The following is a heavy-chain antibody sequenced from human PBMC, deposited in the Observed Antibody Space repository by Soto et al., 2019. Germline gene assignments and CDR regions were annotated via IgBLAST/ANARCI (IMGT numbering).Heavy chain of an antibody. D-gene: IGHD2-21*02. CDR2: INHSAST. CDR3: ARGGGRGGDSDAFDI. Sequence: PSETLSLTCVVYGGSFSSYYWTWIRQVPGKGLEWIGEINHSASTNYNPSLKSRVTISEDTSKNQFSLKLNSVTAADTAVYFCARGGGRGGDSDAFDIWGQGTMVTVSS. CDR1: GGSFSSYY. V-gene: IGHV4-34*01. J-gene: IGHJ3*02.